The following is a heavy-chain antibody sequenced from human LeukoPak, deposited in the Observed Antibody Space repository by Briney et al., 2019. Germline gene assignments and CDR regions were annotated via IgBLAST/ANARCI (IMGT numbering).Heavy chain of an antibody. CDR1: GFTFSSNA. J-gene: IGHJ4*02. V-gene: IGHV3-23*01. CDR3: AKRGNNYYNASSGYVDY. CDR2: ISGSGGST. Sequence: GGSLRLSCAASGFTFSSNAMRWVRQAPGEGLEWVSAISGSGGSTYYADSVKGRFTISRDNSKNTLYLQMNSLRAEDTAVCYYAKRGNNYYNASSGYVDYWGQGTLVTVSS. D-gene: IGHD3-22*01.